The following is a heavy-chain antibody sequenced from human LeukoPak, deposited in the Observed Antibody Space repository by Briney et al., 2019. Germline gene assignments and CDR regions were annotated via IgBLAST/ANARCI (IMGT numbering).Heavy chain of an antibody. CDR1: GFSISTYG. Sequence: GGSLRLSCAASGFSISTYGMHWVRQAPGKGLEWVAVLWYDGVNTYYADSVKGRFTISRDNSKNTLYLQMNSLRAEDAGVYYCARAQDSSSWYLDSWGQGTLVTVSS. V-gene: IGHV3-33*01. J-gene: IGHJ4*02. CDR2: LWYDGVNT. CDR3: ARAQDSSSWYLDS. D-gene: IGHD6-13*01.